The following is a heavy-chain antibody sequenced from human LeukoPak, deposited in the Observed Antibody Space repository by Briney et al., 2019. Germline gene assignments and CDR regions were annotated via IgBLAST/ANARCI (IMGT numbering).Heavy chain of an antibody. CDR3: ARCDYVWGSYRYDAFDI. Sequence: SETLSLTCAVYGGSFSGYYWSWIRQPPGKGLEWIGEINHSGSTNYNPSLKSRVTISVDTSKNQFSLKLSSVTAADTAVYYCARCDYVWGSYRYDAFDIWGQGTMVTVSS. CDR1: GGSFSGYY. J-gene: IGHJ3*02. V-gene: IGHV4-34*01. CDR2: INHSGST. D-gene: IGHD3-16*02.